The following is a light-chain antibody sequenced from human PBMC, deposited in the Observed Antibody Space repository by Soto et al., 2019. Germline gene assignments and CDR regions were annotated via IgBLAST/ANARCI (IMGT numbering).Light chain of an antibody. J-gene: IGKJ1*01. CDR2: GAS. CDR1: QSVSNNY. V-gene: IGKV3-20*01. CDR3: QPYCSLST. Sequence: SAGAVSLKPRQRSTLSFRAIQSVSNNYLARYQQKPGQAPRLLIYGASNRATGIPDRFSGSGSGTDFTLTISRLEPEDIAVYYCQPYCSLSTFAQRTK.